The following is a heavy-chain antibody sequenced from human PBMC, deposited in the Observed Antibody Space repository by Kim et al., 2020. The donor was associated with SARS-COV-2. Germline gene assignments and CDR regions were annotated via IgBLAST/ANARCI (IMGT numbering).Heavy chain of an antibody. D-gene: IGHD6-13*01. J-gene: IGHJ6*03. CDR1: GFTFSSYG. Sequence: GGSLRLSCAASGFTFSSYGMHWVRQAPGKGLEWMAFLWFDGSNKNYSDSVKGRFAISRDNSKNTLYLQMNSLRVEDTAVYYCARVAAAGPYYYYYYIDV. CDR2: LWFDGSNK. V-gene: IGHV3-33*01. CDR3: ARVAAAGPYYYYYYIDV.